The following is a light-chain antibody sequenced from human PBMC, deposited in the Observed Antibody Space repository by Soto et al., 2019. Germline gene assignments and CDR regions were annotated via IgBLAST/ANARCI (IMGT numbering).Light chain of an antibody. CDR2: GAS. CDR3: QQYGSSLLIT. CDR1: QSVSSSY. V-gene: IGKV3-20*01. Sequence: IVLTQSPGTLSLSAGERATLSCRASQSVSSSYLAWYQKKPGQAPRLIFYGASSRATGIPDRFSGSGSGTDLTLTISRLETEDFAVYYCQQYGSSLLITFGQGTRLEIK. J-gene: IGKJ5*01.